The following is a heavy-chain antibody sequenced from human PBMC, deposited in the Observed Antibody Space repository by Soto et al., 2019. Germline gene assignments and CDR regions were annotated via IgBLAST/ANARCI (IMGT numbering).Heavy chain of an antibody. Sequence: SETLSLTCTVSGGSISSYYWSWIRQPPGKGLEWIGYIYYSGSTNYNPSLKSRVTISVDTSKNQFSLKLSSVTAADTAVYYCARGPGYCISTSCYRNPFDYWGQGTLVTVS. J-gene: IGHJ4*02. D-gene: IGHD2-2*02. CDR1: GGSISSYY. V-gene: IGHV4-59*01. CDR2: IYYSGST. CDR3: ARGPGYCISTSCYRNPFDY.